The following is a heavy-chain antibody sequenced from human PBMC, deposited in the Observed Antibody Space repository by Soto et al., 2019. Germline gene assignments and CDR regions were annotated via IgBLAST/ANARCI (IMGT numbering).Heavy chain of an antibody. CDR2: ISSSSSYI. Sequence: GGCMELSCAASGFTFSSCGMNWVRKDTGKGLEWVSSISSSSSYIYYADSVKGRFTISRDNAKNSLYLQMNSLRAEDTAVYYCASHPRDSSGYWYYFDYWGQGTLVTVS. D-gene: IGHD3-22*01. CDR1: GFTFSSCG. V-gene: IGHV3-21*01. J-gene: IGHJ4*02. CDR3: ASHPRDSSGYWYYFDY.